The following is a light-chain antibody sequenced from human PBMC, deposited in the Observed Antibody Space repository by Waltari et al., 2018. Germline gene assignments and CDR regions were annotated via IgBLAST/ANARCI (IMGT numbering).Light chain of an antibody. J-gene: IGKJ4*01. V-gene: IGKV3-15*01. CDR1: QSVSSN. CDR3: QQYNNWPLALT. CDR2: GAS. Sequence: EIVMTQSPATLSVSPGERATLSCRASQSVSSNLAWYQQEPGQVPRLLIYGASARATGIPARFSGSGSGTEFTLTISSMQSEDFAVYYCQQYNNWPLALTFGGGTKVEIK.